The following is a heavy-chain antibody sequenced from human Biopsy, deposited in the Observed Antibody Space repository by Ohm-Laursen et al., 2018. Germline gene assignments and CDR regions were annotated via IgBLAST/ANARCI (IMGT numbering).Heavy chain of an antibody. CDR1: GFSFTSYT. J-gene: IGHJ6*02. Sequence: SLRLSCSATGFSFTSYTMNWVRQAPGRGLEWVSSISSTSDYIYYADSVKGRFTISRDSIKNSLYLQMNSVRAEDTAVYYCARDYDFWSGYYDYQQSGMDVWGQGTTVTVSS. D-gene: IGHD3-3*01. CDR2: ISSTSDYI. V-gene: IGHV3-21*01. CDR3: ARDYDFWSGYYDYQQSGMDV.